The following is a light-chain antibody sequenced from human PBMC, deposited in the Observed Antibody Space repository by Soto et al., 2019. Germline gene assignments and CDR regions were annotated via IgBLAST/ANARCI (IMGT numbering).Light chain of an antibody. Sequence: DIQMIQSPSTLSASVGDRATIICGASQSISSWLAWYQQKPGTAPKVLIYHASNLQSGVPSRFSGSGSGTEFTLTISSLQPDDFATYYCQQYNSYSWTFGQGTKVDI. CDR3: QQYNSYSWT. V-gene: IGKV1-5*02. CDR1: QSISSW. J-gene: IGKJ1*01. CDR2: HAS.